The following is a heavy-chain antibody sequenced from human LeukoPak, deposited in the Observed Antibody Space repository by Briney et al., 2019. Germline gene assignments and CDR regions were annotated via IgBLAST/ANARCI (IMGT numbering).Heavy chain of an antibody. CDR1: GFTFSSYG. V-gene: IGHV3-30*03. CDR3: SWDHTGKEDI. D-gene: IGHD2-8*02. J-gene: IGHJ3*02. CDR2: ISYDGSNK. Sequence: GGSLRLSCAASGFTFSSYGMHWVRQAPGKGLEWVALISYDGSNKYYADSVKGRFTISKDNSKNTLYLQMNSLRAEDTAVYYCSWDHTGKEDIWGQGTMVTVSS.